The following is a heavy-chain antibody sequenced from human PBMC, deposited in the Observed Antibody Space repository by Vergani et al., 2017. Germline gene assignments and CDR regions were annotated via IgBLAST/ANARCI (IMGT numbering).Heavy chain of an antibody. D-gene: IGHD3-3*01. J-gene: IGHJ4*02. CDR2: IWYDGSNK. Sequence: QVQLVESGGGVVQPGRSLRLSCAASGFTFSSYGMHWVRQSPGKGLEWVAVIWYDGSNKYYADSVKGRFTISRDKSKNTLYLQMNSLRAEDTAVYYCASDFWSGYPPYQFDYWGQGTLVTVSS. V-gene: IGHV3-33*01. CDR3: ASDFWSGYPPYQFDY. CDR1: GFTFSSYG.